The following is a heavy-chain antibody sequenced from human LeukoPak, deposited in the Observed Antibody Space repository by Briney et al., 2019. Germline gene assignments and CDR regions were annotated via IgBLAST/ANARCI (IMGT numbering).Heavy chain of an antibody. CDR2: IGIDSGNT. Sequence: GGSLRLSCAASGFTFSDYSRNWVRQAPGKGLEWISYIGIDSGNTNYADSVKGRFAISGDKAKNSLYLQMNSLRVEDTAVYYCARDYKYAFDNWGQGTLVTVSS. CDR1: GFTFSDYS. V-gene: IGHV3-48*01. J-gene: IGHJ4*02. CDR3: ARDYKYAFDN. D-gene: IGHD5-24*01.